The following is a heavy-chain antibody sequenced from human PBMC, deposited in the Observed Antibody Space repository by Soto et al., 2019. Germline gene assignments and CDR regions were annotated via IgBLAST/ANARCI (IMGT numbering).Heavy chain of an antibody. V-gene: IGHV3-48*01. CDR2: ITKSSRTI. Sequence: ESGGGLVQPGVSLRLSCAASGFTFSTYSMNWVRQAPGKGLEWISYITKSSRTIYSADSVKGRFTISRDNAKNSLYLQMNSLRAEDTAVYYCTRDHGYGYGMDVWGQGTTVTVSS. CDR1: GFTFSTYS. J-gene: IGHJ6*02. CDR3: TRDHGYGYGMDV. D-gene: IGHD5-12*01.